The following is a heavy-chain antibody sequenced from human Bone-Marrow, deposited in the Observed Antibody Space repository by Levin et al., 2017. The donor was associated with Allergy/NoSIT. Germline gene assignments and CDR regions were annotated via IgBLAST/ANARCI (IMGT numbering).Heavy chain of an antibody. CDR2: ISQIGSP. V-gene: IGHV4-34*01. J-gene: IGHJ4*02. D-gene: IGHD6-13*01. CDR1: GEAVSNYY. CDR3: AIPGSDTAWYRVFDH. Sequence: ESLKISCTVNGEAVSNYYWTWIRQPPGKGFEWIGEISQIGSPNYNSSLKSRVTILLDTSKNQFSLKLNSVTAADTAVYYCAIPGSDTAWYRVFDHWGPGTHVTVSS.